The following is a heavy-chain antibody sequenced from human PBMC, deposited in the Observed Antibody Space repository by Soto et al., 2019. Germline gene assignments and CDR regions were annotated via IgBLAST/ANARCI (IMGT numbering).Heavy chain of an antibody. CDR2: ISAYNGNT. D-gene: IGHD6-13*01. Sequence: QVQLVQSGAEVKKPGASVKVSCKASGYTFTSYGISWVRQAPGQGLEWMGWISAYNGNTNYAQKLQGRVTMTTDTTTSTDYMELRGLRSDDTVVYYCARDLHSSSWSVEYMLYYYSYYGMDVWGQGTTVTVSS. V-gene: IGHV1-18*01. J-gene: IGHJ6*02. CDR3: ARDLHSSSWSVEYMLYYYSYYGMDV. CDR1: GYTFTSYG.